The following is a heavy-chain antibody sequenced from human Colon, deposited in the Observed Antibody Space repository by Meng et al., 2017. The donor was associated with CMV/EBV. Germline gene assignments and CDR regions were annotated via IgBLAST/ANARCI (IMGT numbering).Heavy chain of an antibody. CDR3: ARSSSSGRVSPDPEDYYDY. CDR2: ISVYHGYT. D-gene: IGHD6-19*01. J-gene: IGHJ4*02. Sequence: ASVTVSCKASGYTFSSYGISWVRQAPGQGLEWMGWISVYHGYTNYAQKFQGRVTMTTDTSTSTAYMELRSLRSDDTAVYFCARSSSSGRVSPDPEDYYDYWGQGTLVTVSS. CDR1: GYTFSSYG. V-gene: IGHV1-18*01.